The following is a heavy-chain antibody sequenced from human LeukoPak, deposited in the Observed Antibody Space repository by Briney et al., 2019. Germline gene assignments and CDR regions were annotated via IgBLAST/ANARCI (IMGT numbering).Heavy chain of an antibody. CDR1: GFTFSNAW. V-gene: IGHV3-15*01. CDR2: IKSKTDGGTT. J-gene: IGHJ6*03. D-gene: IGHD4-17*01. CDR3: TTDRYGDYYYYYMDV. Sequence: GGSLRLSCAASGFTFSNAWMSWVRQDPGKGLEWVGRIKSKTDGGTTDYAAPVKGRFTISRDDSKNTLYMQMNSLKTEDTAVYYCTTDRYGDYYYYYMDVWGKGTTVTVSS.